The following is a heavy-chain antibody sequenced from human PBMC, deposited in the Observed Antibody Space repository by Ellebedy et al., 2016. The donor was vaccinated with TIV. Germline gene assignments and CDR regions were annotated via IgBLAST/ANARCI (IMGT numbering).Heavy chain of an antibody. CDR3: ARATAGFDY. CDR1: GFTFSSYD. D-gene: IGHD1-14*01. Sequence: GESLKISCAASGFTFSSYDMHWVRQATGKGLEWVSAIGTAGDTYYPGSVKGRFTISRENAKNSMYLQMNSLRAEDTAVYYCARATAGFDYWGRGTLVTVSS. J-gene: IGHJ4*02. CDR2: IGTAGDT. V-gene: IGHV3-13*01.